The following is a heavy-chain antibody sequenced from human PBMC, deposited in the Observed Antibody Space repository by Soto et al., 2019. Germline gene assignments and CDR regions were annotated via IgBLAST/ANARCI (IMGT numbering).Heavy chain of an antibody. D-gene: IGHD2-15*01. V-gene: IGHV1-3*01. CDR1: GYTFTRYT. J-gene: IGHJ5*02. CDR3: ARGIATGQLDP. CDR2: INPDNGNT. Sequence: QVQRVQSGAEVKKPGASVKISCKASGYTFTRYTMNWVRQAPGQRLEWMGWINPDNGNTKSSQKFQDSVIITRDTSASTAYMDLSSLRSEDTAVYYCARGIATGQLDPWGQGTLVTVSS.